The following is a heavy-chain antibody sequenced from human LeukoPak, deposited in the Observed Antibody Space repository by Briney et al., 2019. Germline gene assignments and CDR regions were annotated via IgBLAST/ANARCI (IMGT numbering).Heavy chain of an antibody. D-gene: IGHD2-8*02. V-gene: IGHV3-66*01. J-gene: IGHJ6*02. Sequence: GGSLRLSCTASGFTVSSNYMSWVRQAPGKGLEWVSVIYSGGSTYYADSVKGRFTISRDNSKNTLYLQMNSLRAEDTAVYYCARAGPYYYYGMDVWGQGTTVTVSS. CDR2: IYSGGST. CDR1: GFTVSSNY. CDR3: ARAGPYYYYGMDV.